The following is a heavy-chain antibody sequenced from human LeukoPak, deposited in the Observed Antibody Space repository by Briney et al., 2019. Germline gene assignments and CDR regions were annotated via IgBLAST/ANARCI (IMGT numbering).Heavy chain of an antibody. D-gene: IGHD5-18*01. V-gene: IGHV3-7*01. J-gene: IGHJ4*02. CDR1: GFIFRNYW. CDR3: ATGYSYGPDY. Sequence: QAGGSLRLSCEVSGFIFRNYWMSWVRQAPGKGLEWVANIKQDGSEKYYVDSVKGRFTISRDNAKNSLYLQMNSLRAEDTAVYYCATGYSYGPDYWGQGTLVTVSS. CDR2: IKQDGSEK.